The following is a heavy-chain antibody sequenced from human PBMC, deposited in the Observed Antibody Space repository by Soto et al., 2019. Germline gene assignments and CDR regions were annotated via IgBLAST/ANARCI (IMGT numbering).Heavy chain of an antibody. D-gene: IGHD2-15*01. V-gene: IGHV5-51*01. CDR1: GYSFTSYW. CDR2: IYPGDSDT. J-gene: IGHJ6*02. Sequence: PGESLKLSCKGSGYSFTSYWIGWVRQMPGKGLEWMGIIYPGDSDTRYSPSFQGQVTISADKSISTAYLQWSSLKASDTAMYYCARRESRYCSGGSCYSVYYYGMDVWGQGTTVTVSS. CDR3: ARRESRYCSGGSCYSVYYYGMDV.